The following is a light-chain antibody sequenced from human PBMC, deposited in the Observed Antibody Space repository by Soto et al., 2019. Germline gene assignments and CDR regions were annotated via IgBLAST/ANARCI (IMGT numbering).Light chain of an antibody. CDR2: GAS. Sequence: EILMTQSPATLSVSPGERATLSCRASQSVSSNLAWYQQTPGQAPRLLIYGASTRATGIPARFSGSGSGTEFTLTISSLQSEDFAVYYCQQYDNWPPITFGQGTRLEIK. V-gene: IGKV3-15*01. J-gene: IGKJ5*01. CDR1: QSVSSN. CDR3: QQYDNWPPIT.